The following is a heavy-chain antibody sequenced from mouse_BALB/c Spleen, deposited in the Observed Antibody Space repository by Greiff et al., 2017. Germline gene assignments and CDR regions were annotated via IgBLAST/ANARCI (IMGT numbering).Heavy chain of an antibody. Sequence: EVMLVESGPGLVKPSQSLSLTCTVTGYSITSDYAWNWIRQFPGNKLEWMGYISYSGSTSYNPSLKSRISITRDTSKNQFFLQLNSVTTEDTATYYCARVGITTTTGYYYAMDYWGQGTSVTVSS. D-gene: IGHD2-4*01. J-gene: IGHJ4*01. V-gene: IGHV3-2*02. CDR3: ARVGITTTTGYYYAMDY. CDR2: ISYSGST. CDR1: GYSITSDYA.